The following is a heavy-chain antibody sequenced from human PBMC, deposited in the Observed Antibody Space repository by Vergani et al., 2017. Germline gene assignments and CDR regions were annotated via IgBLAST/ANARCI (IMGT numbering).Heavy chain of an antibody. V-gene: IGHV3-9*02. Sequence: EVQLEESGGGLVLPGRSLRLSCVASGFTSAGYAMHWVRQAPGEGLEWVSGISWNSNSIGYADSVKGRFTISRDNAKNSLYLQMNSLRAEDTALYYCAKDLGTSSGGGWFDAWGQESLVTIAS. CDR2: ISWNSNSI. CDR3: AKDLGTSSGGGWFDA. J-gene: IGHJ5*02. CDR1: GFTSAGYA. D-gene: IGHD6-6*01.